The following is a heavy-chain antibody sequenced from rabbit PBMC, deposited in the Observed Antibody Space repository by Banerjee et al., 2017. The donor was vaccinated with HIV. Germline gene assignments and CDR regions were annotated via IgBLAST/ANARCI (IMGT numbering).Heavy chain of an antibody. V-gene: IGHV1S40*01. CDR3: ARGWNSFDI. J-gene: IGHJ2*01. Sequence: ASWAKGRFTFSKTSSTTVTLQMTSLTAADTATYFCARGWNSFDIWGQGTLVTVS.